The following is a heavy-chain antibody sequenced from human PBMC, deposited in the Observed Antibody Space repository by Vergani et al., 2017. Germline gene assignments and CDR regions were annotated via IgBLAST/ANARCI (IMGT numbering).Heavy chain of an antibody. CDR2: IYYSGST. J-gene: IGHJ2*01. CDR3: ARILIVVVPAATHWYFDL. D-gene: IGHD2-2*01. V-gene: IGHV4-39*07. Sequence: QLQLQESGPGLVKPSATLSLTCSVSGASIRSSNYYWGWIRQPPGKGLEWIASIYYSGSTYYNPSLKSRVTISVDTSKNQFSLKLSSVTAADTAVYYCARILIVVVPAATHWYFDLWGRGTLVTVSS. CDR1: GASIRSSNYY.